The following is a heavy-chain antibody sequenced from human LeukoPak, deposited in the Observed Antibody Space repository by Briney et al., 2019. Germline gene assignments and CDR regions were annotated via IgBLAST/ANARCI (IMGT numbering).Heavy chain of an antibody. CDR1: GGTFSSYG. Sequence: ASVKVSCKASGGTFSSYGFSWVRLAPGQGLEWMGRIIPILGIANYAQKFQGRVTITADKSTSTAYMELSSLRSEDTAVYYCASERGATQYFDYWGQGTLVTVSS. CDR3: ASERGATQYFDY. J-gene: IGHJ4*02. CDR2: IIPILGIA. V-gene: IGHV1-69*04. D-gene: IGHD3-10*01.